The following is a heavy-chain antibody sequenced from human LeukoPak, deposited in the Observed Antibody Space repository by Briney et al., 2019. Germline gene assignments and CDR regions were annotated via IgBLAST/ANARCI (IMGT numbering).Heavy chain of an antibody. V-gene: IGHV4-31*01. D-gene: IGHD3-10*01. CDR1: GGPISSGAYY. CDR3: ARAPIGSGNDYYFDY. J-gene: IGHJ4*02. Sequence: SQTLSLTCTVSGGPISSGAYYWSWIRQHPGKGLEWIGYIYYSGSTYYNPSLKSQVIISIDTSKNQFSLNLSSVTAADTAVYYCARAPIGSGNDYYFDYWGQGTLVTVSS. CDR2: IYYSGST.